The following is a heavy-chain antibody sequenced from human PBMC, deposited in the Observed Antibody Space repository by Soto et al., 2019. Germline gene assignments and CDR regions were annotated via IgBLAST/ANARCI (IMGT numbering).Heavy chain of an antibody. Sequence: SVKVSCKASGGTFSSYAISWVRQAPGQGLEWMGGIIPIFGTANYAQKYQGRVTITADESTSTAYMELSSLRSEDTAVYYCARGLGRRLRFLEWLSVPFDPWGQGTLVTVSS. CDR1: GGTFSSYA. CDR3: ARGLGRRLRFLEWLSVPFDP. J-gene: IGHJ5*02. D-gene: IGHD3-3*01. CDR2: IIPIFGTA. V-gene: IGHV1-69*13.